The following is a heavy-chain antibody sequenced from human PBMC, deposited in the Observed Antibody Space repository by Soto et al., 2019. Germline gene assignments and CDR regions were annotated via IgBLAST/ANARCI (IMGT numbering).Heavy chain of an antibody. J-gene: IGHJ3*02. Sequence: GGSLRLSCAASGFTFSSYGMHWVRQAPGKGLEWVAVISYDGSNKYYADSVKGRFTISRDNSKNTLYLQMNSLRAEDTAVYYCAKDNPSGGTDDFDIWGQGTMVTVSS. V-gene: IGHV3-30*18. CDR1: GFTFSSYG. D-gene: IGHD2-15*01. CDR2: ISYDGSNK. CDR3: AKDNPSGGTDDFDI.